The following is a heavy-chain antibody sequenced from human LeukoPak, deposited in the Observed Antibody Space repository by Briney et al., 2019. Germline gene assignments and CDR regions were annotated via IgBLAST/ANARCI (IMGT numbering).Heavy chain of an antibody. CDR1: GFTVSSNY. CDR3: AKDREYNWNLKTQFDY. V-gene: IGHV3-66*02. J-gene: IGHJ4*02. Sequence: GGSLRLSCAASGFTVSSNYMSWVRQAPGKGLEWVSLIYSGGSTYYADSVKGRFTISRDDSKNTLYLQMNSLRAEDTAVYYCAKDREYNWNLKTQFDYWGQGTLVTVSS. CDR2: IYSGGST. D-gene: IGHD1-20*01.